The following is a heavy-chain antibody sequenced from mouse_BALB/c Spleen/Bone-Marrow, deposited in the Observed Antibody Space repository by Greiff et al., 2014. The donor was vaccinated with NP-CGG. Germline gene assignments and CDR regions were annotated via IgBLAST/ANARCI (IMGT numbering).Heavy chain of an antibody. Sequence: EVQLQESGGGLVQPGGSRKLSCVASGFTFSSFGMHWVRQAPEKGLEWVAYISSGSSSTYYADTLKGRFTISRDNPKNTLFLQTTNLRSEDTAMYYCARGYYYGSSHYWYFDDWGAGTTVTVSS. CDR3: ARGYYYGSSHYWYFDD. J-gene: IGHJ1*01. CDR1: GFTFSSFG. D-gene: IGHD1-1*01. CDR2: ISSGSSST. V-gene: IGHV5-17*02.